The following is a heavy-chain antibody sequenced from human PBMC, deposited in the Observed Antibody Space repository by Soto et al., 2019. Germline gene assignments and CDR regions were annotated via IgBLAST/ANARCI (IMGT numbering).Heavy chain of an antibody. J-gene: IGHJ6*03. D-gene: IGHD7-27*01. V-gene: IGHV1-69*08. CDR2: IIPILGTG. Sequence: QVQLVQSGPEVKKSGSSVKVSCKLSGGTFTTDTISWLRRAPGQGLEWMGRIIPILGTGNYAQKFQGRVTITEAKSTNTGYMELSSLTSEDTAVYYCAREEGSSNMGTFPFYYLDVWGNGTTVTVSS. CDR1: GGTFTTDT. CDR3: AREEGSSNMGTFPFYYLDV.